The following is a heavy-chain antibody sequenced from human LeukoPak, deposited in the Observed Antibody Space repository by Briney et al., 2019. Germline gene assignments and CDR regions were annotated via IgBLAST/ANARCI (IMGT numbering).Heavy chain of an antibody. CDR3: ARGVGSGWLFDY. Sequence: ASETLSLTCAVSGGSMTTRNYYWGWIRQPPGKGLEWIGHKYYSGSTYYNPSLKSRVSISVDTAIYQFSLNLSSVTAADTAVYYCARGVGSGWLFDYWGQGTLVTVSS. V-gene: IGHV4-39*07. CDR2: KYYSGST. CDR1: GGSMTTRNYY. D-gene: IGHD6-19*01. J-gene: IGHJ4*02.